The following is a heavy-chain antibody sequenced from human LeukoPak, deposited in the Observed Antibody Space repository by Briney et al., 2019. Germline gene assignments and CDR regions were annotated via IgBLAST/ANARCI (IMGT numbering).Heavy chain of an antibody. J-gene: IGHJ4*02. CDR2: VSYDGSNT. Sequence: GQSLRLSCTASGFTFSSYSMHWVRQALGKGLEWVAVVSYDGSNTFYADSVKGRFTISRDNSKNTLYLQVNSLRAEDAALYYCARDLSQRLTLRAYHFDYWGQGTLVTVSS. CDR1: GFTFSSYS. CDR3: ARDLSQRLTLRAYHFDY. D-gene: IGHD2-21*02. V-gene: IGHV3-30-3*01.